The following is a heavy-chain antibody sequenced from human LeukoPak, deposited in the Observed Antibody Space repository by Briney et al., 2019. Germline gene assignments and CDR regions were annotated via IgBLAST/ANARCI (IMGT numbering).Heavy chain of an antibody. V-gene: IGHV1-2*02. Sequence: GASVKVSCKASGYTFTGYYMHWVRQAPGQGLEWMGWINPNSGGTNYAQKFQGRVTMTRDTSISTAYMELSRLRSDDTAVYYCAREWEMGTIQRDDAFDIWGQGTMVTVSS. CDR1: GYTFTGYY. CDR3: AREWEMGTIQRDDAFDI. D-gene: IGHD5-24*01. J-gene: IGHJ3*02. CDR2: INPNSGGT.